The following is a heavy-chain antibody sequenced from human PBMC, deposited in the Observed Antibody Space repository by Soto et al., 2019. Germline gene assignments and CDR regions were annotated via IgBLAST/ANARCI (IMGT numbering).Heavy chain of an antibody. D-gene: IGHD3-3*01. CDR1: GSTFSSYA. Sequence: QVQLVQSGAEVKKPGSSVKVSCKASGSTFSSYAISWVRQAPGQGLEWMGGIIPIFGTANYAQKFQVRVTITADESTSTAYMELSSLRSEDTAVYYCAKYDFWSGDPAYYGMDVWGQRTTVTVSS. CDR3: AKYDFWSGDPAYYGMDV. CDR2: IIPIFGTA. V-gene: IGHV1-69*01. J-gene: IGHJ6*02.